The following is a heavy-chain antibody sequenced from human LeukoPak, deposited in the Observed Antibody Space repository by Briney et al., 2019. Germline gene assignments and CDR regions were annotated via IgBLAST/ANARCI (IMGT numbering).Heavy chain of an antibody. V-gene: IGHV3-30-3*01. CDR1: GFTFSSYA. Sequence: SPRLSCAASGFTFSSYAMHWVRQAPGKGLEWVAVISYDGSNKYYADSVKGRFTISRDNSKNTLYLQMNSLRAEDTAVYYCATDYYDSSPHYYYGMDVWGQGTTVTVSS. J-gene: IGHJ6*02. CDR3: ATDYYDSSPHYYYGMDV. CDR2: ISYDGSNK. D-gene: IGHD3-22*01.